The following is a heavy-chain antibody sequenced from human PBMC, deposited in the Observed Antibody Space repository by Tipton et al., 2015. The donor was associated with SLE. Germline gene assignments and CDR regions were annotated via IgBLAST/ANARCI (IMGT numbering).Heavy chain of an antibody. CDR2: INHSGST. D-gene: IGHD6-6*01. V-gene: IGHV4-34*01. CDR1: GGSISSYY. CDR3: ARGIVAAFYY. Sequence: TLSLTCTVSGGSISSYYWSWIRQPPGKGLEWIGEINHSGSTTYNPSLKSRVTISVDTSKNQFSLKLNSVTAADTAVYYCARGIVAAFYYWGQGTLVTVSS. J-gene: IGHJ4*02.